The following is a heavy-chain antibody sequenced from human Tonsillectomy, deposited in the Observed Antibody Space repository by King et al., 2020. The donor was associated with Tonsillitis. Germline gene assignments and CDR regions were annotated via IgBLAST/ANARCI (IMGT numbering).Heavy chain of an antibody. J-gene: IGHJ5*02. V-gene: IGHV4-61*02. CDR2: IYTSGST. Sequence: VQLQESGPGLVKPSQTLSLTCTVSGGSISSGSYYWSWIRQPAGKGLECVGHIYTSGSTNYNPSLKSRVTISVDTSKNQFSLRLSSVTAADTAVYYCARVLARAWFDPWGQGTLVTVSS. CDR1: GGSISSGSYY. D-gene: IGHD6-13*01. CDR3: ARVLARAWFDP.